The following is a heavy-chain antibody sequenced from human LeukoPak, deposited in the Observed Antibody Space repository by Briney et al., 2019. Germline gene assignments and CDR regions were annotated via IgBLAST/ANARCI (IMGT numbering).Heavy chain of an antibody. D-gene: IGHD3-9*01. J-gene: IGHJ4*02. CDR2: ISWNSGSI. CDR1: GFTFDDYA. CDR3: AKALRYFDWLVNFDY. V-gene: IGHV3-9*01. Sequence: GRSLRLSCAASGFTFDDYAMHWVRQAPGKGLEWVSGISWNSGSIGYADSVKGRFTISRDNAKNSLYLQMNSLRAEDTALYYCAKALRYFDWLVNFDYWGQGTLVTVSS.